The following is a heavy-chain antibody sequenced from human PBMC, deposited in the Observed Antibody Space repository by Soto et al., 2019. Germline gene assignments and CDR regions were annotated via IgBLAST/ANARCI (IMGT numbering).Heavy chain of an antibody. V-gene: IGHV1-69*02. CDR3: ATQKSASYYMDV. CDR1: GGTFSSYT. Sequence: SVKVSCKASGGTFSSYTVSWVRQAPGQGLEWMGRIIPILGIANYAQKFQGRVTITADKSTSTAYMELSSLRSEDTAVYYCATQKSASYYMDVWGKGTTVTVSS. CDR2: IIPILGIA. J-gene: IGHJ6*03.